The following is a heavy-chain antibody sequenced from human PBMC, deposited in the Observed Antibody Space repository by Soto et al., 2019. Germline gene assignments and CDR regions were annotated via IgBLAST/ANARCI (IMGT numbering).Heavy chain of an antibody. Sequence: QVQLVQSGAEVKKPGSSVKVSCTASGGTFSSQTINWVRQVPGQGLEWMGSIIPIFGVPKYAQSFLSRVTISVDKSTRTAYLELSSLTSEDTAVYFCARPGLNDLDADSSAFDIWGQGTMVTVSS. CDR3: ARPGLNDLDADSSAFDI. V-gene: IGHV1-69*02. CDR2: IIPIFGVP. D-gene: IGHD1-1*01. J-gene: IGHJ3*02. CDR1: GGTFSSQT.